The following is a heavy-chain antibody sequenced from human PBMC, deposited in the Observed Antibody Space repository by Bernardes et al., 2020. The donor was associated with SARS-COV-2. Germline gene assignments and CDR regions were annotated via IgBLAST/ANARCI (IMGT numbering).Heavy chain of an antibody. CDR2: ISGSGGST. CDR3: AKDTTTPLWFGDRGGAYYGMDV. V-gene: IGHV3-23*01. D-gene: IGHD3-10*01. CDR1: GFTFSSYA. J-gene: IGHJ6*02. Sequence: GGSLRLSCAASGFTFSSYAMSWVRQAPGKGLEWVSAISGSGGSTYYADSVKGRFTISRDNSKNTLYLQMNSLRAEDTAVYYCAKDTTTPLWFGDRGGAYYGMDVWGQGTTVTVSS.